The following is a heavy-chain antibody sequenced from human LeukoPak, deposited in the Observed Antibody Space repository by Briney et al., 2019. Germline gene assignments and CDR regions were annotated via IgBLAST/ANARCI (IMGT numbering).Heavy chain of an antibody. CDR3: ASRPG. Sequence: GGSLRLSCAASGFTFSTYAMTWVRQAPGKGLEWVSTIGGSGDGTHYADSVKGRFTISRGNSKNTLYLQMNSLRAEDTAVYYCASRPGWGQGTLVTVSS. CDR1: GFTFSTYA. J-gene: IGHJ4*02. CDR2: IGGSGDGT. V-gene: IGHV3-23*01.